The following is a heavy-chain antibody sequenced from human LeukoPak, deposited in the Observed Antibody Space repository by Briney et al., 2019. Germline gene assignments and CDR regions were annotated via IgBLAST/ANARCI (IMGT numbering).Heavy chain of an antibody. V-gene: IGHV3-66*01. CDR2: IYSGGST. Sequence: GGSLRLSCAASGFTVSSNYMSWVRQAPGKGLEWVSVIYSGGSTYYADSVKGRFTISRDNSKNTLYLQMNSLRAEDTAAYYCARGVTAAMFYYYMDVWGKGTTVTISS. CDR1: GFTVSSNY. CDR3: ARGVTAAMFYYYMDV. D-gene: IGHD2-2*01. J-gene: IGHJ6*03.